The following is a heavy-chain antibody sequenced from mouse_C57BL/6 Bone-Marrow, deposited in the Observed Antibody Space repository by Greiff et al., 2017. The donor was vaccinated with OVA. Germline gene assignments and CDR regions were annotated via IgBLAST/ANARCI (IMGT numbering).Heavy chain of an antibody. CDR2: IDPEDGEP. D-gene: IGHD2-4*01. Sequence: EVHLVESGAELVKPGASVKLSCTASGFNINDYYMHWVKQRTEQGLEWIGRIDPEDGEPKYAPKFQGKATITADASSNTAYLQLSSLTSEDTAVYYCARFFYYYYNWGRGTTLTVSS. CDR1: GFNINDYY. V-gene: IGHV14-2*01. J-gene: IGHJ2*01. CDR3: ARFFYYYYN.